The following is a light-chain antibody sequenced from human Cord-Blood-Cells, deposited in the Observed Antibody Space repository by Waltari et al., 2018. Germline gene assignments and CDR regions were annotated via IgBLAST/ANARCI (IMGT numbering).Light chain of an antibody. Sequence: QSALTQPRSVSGSPGQSVTISCTGTSSDVGGYNYVSWYQQQPGKATNLMIYDVSKRPSGVPVRFSGSKSGNTASLTISGLQAEDEADYYCCSYAGSYTYVFGTGTKVTVL. V-gene: IGLV2-11*01. CDR2: DVS. CDR1: SSDVGGYNY. J-gene: IGLJ1*01. CDR3: CSYAGSYTYV.